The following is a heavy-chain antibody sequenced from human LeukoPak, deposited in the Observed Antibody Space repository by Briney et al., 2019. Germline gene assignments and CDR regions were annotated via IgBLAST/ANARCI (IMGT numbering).Heavy chain of an antibody. CDR3: LIAVAGTFDY. CDR2: IIPIFGTA. V-gene: IGHV1-69*13. J-gene: IGHJ4*02. Sequence: HRASVKVSCKASGGTFSSYAISWVRQAPGQGLEWMGGIIPIFGTANYAQKFQGRVTITADESTSTAYMELSSLRSEDTAVYYRLIAVAGTFDYWGQGTLVTVSS. D-gene: IGHD6-19*01. CDR1: GGTFSSYA.